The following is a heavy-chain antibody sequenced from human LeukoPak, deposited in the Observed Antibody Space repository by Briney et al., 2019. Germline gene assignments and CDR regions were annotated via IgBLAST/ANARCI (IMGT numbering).Heavy chain of an antibody. D-gene: IGHD6-6*01. V-gene: IGHV4-39*07. Sequence: SETLSLTCTVSGGSISSGGYYWSWIRQHPGKGLEWIGEINHSGSTNYNPSLKSRVTISVDTSKNQFSLKLSSVTAADTAVYYCARGRQNDYWGQGTLVTVSS. J-gene: IGHJ4*02. CDR1: GGSISSGGYY. CDR3: ARGRQNDY. CDR2: INHSGST.